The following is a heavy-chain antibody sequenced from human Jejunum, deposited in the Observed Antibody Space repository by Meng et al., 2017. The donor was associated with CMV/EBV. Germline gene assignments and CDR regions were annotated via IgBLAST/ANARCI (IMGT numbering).Heavy chain of an antibody. V-gene: IGHV1-18*01. CDR1: GDNFRSYV. D-gene: IGHD4/OR15-4a*01. CDR3: ARSGINDYGFFDY. Sequence: KVSGDNFRSYVFNWVRQAPGQGLEWLGWIRSYTGTTHYAQSLQGRVTVTQDTSTNTAYMELTSLTSGDTAVYYCARSGINDYGFFDYWGQGSLVTVSS. CDR2: IRSYTGTT. J-gene: IGHJ4*02.